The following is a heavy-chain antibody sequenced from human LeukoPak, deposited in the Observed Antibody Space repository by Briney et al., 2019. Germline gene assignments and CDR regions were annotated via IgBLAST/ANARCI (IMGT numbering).Heavy chain of an antibody. CDR3: ARDSGWKFDP. CDR2: VNGDSSYI. Sequence: GGSLRLSCAASGFTFSAFPLEWVRQAPGKGLEWVSSVNGDSSYIYYADSVKGRFTISRDNAKNSLFVQMNSLRVEDTAVYYCARDSGWKFDPWGQGTLVTVSS. CDR1: GFTFSAFP. J-gene: IGHJ5*02. V-gene: IGHV3-21*01. D-gene: IGHD3-10*01.